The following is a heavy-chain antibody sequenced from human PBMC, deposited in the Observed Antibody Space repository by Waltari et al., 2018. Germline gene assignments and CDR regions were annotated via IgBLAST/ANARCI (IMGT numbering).Heavy chain of an antibody. D-gene: IGHD1-26*01. V-gene: IGHV4-30-4*08. CDR2: IHHHGGP. Sequence: QVQLQESGPGLVKPSQTLTLTDGVSGGSDSRRDVYGSWIPPPPGEGLGWVGYIHHHGGPYYNPSLQMPLTLPFNPSQNQFSLIIISVTAPDTALFFLSRPKFLRYYLQLFDSWGQGTLVTVSS. CDR1: GGSDSRRDVY. J-gene: IGHJ5*01. CDR3: SRPKFLRYYLQLFDS.